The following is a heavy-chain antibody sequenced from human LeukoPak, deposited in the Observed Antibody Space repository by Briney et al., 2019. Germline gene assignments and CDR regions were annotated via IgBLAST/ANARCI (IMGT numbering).Heavy chain of an antibody. J-gene: IGHJ5*02. CDR1: GFTFSSYS. Sequence: PGGSLRLSCAASGFTFSSYSMNWVRQAPGKGLEWVSYIYYADSVKGRFTIPRDNAKNSLYLQMNSLRAEDTAVYYCARALRYFDWLSTSPEYNWFDPWGQGTLVTVSS. CDR3: ARALRYFDWLSTSPEYNWFDP. CDR2: I. D-gene: IGHD3-9*01. V-gene: IGHV3-48*01.